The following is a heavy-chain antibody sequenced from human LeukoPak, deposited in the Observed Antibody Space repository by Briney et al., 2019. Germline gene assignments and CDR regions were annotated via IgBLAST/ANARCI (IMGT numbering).Heavy chain of an antibody. CDR1: GYSFTSYW. CDR3: ARLGSSSSRSTYGMDV. CDR2: IYPGDSDT. Sequence: GESLKISCKGSGYSFTSYWIGWVRQMPGKGLEWMGIIYPGDSDTRYSPSFQGQVTISADKSISTAYLQWSSLKASDTAMYYCARLGSSSSRSTYGMDVWGQGTTVTDSS. D-gene: IGHD6-6*01. J-gene: IGHJ6*02. V-gene: IGHV5-51*01.